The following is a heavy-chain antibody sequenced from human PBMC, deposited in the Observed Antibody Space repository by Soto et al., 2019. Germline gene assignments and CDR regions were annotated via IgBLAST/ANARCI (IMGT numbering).Heavy chain of an antibody. D-gene: IGHD5-12*01. Sequence: ESGPTLVNPTETLTLTCIVSGFSLSSLRMGVTWIRQPPGKALEWLAHIFSSDGEFYSTSLKSRLTISKDTSKSQVVLTMSNMDPLGPGPSSGVPRRAGGWADVWGQGTTVTVYS. J-gene: IGHJ6*01. CDR3: VPRRAGGWADV. V-gene: IGHV2-26*01. CDR2: IFSSDGE. CDR1: GFSLSSLRMG.